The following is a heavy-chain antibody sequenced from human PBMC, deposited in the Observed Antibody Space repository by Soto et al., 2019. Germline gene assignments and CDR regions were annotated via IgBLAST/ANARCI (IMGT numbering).Heavy chain of an antibody. CDR1: GFTFSGSA. J-gene: IGHJ4*02. CDR2: IRSKANSYAT. CDR3: TRSGEKYYECWSGYYQEDY. D-gene: IGHD3-3*01. Sequence: EVQLVESGGGLVQPGGSLKLSCAASGFTFSGSAMHWVRQASGKGLEWVGRIRSKANSYATAYAASVKGRFTISRDDSKNTAYLQMNRLKTEDTAVYYCTRSGEKYYECWSGYYQEDYWGQGTLVTVSS. V-gene: IGHV3-73*01.